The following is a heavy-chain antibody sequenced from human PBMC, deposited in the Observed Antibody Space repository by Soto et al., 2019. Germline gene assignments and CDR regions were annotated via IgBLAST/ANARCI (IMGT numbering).Heavy chain of an antibody. CDR2: IGTAGDT. J-gene: IGHJ6*02. CDR1: GFTFSSYD. CDR3: ARLPGTRIYGSGSYYIHYGMDV. D-gene: IGHD3-10*01. Sequence: GGSLRLSCAASGFTFSSYDMHWVRQATGKGLEWVSAIGTAGDTYYPGSVKGRFTISRENAKNSLYLQMNSLRAEDTAVYYCARLPGTRIYGSGSYYIHYGMDVWGQGTTVTVSS. V-gene: IGHV3-13*01.